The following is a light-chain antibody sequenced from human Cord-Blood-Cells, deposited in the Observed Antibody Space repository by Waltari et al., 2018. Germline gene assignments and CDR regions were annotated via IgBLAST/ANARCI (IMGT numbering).Light chain of an antibody. Sequence: QSSLTQPPSASGSPGQSRTIPCTGTSSDVGGYYHVSWYQQHPGKAPKLMIYEVSKRPSGVPDRFSGSKSGNTASLTVSGLQAEDEADYYCSSYAGSNNWVFGGGTKLTVL. CDR3: SSYAGSNNWV. CDR1: SSDVGGYYH. J-gene: IGLJ3*02. CDR2: EVS. V-gene: IGLV2-8*01.